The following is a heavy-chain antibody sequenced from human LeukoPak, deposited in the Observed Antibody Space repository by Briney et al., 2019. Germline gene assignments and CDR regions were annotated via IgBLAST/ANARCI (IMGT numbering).Heavy chain of an antibody. CDR2: IIPILGIA. J-gene: IGHJ4*02. D-gene: IGHD4-23*01. CDR3: ASGRSNYGGNSGSDY. CDR1: GYTFTSYG. Sequence: ASVKVSCKASGYTFTSYGISWVRQAPGQGLEWMGRIIPILGIANYAQKFQGRVTITADKSTSTAYMELSSLRSEDTAVYYCASGRSNYGGNSGSDYWGQGTLVTVSS. V-gene: IGHV1-69*04.